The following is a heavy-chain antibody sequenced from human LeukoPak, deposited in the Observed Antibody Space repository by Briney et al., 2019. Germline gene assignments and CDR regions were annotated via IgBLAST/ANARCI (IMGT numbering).Heavy chain of an antibody. CDR2: INHSGST. J-gene: IGHJ4*02. CDR1: GGSVSSGTYY. CDR3: ARGIRYFDWLLLGYYFDY. Sequence: SETLSLTCTVSGGSVSSGTYYWSWIRQPPGKGLEWIGEINHSGSTNYNPSLKSRVTISVDTSKNQFSLKLSSVTAADTAVYYCARGIRYFDWLLLGYYFDYWGQGTLVTVSS. V-gene: IGHV4-39*07. D-gene: IGHD3-9*01.